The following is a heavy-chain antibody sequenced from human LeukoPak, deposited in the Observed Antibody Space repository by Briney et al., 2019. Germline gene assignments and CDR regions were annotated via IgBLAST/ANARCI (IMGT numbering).Heavy chain of an antibody. V-gene: IGHV3-74*01. CDR3: ARAPSEIGGYYPEYFRH. CDR1: GFTFSTYW. Sequence: GGSLRLSCAASGFTFSTYWMHWVRHAPGKGLVWVSRIKSDGSTNYADSVKGRFTISRVNAKNTVSLQMNSLRPEDTGVYYCARAPSEIGGYYPEYFRHWGQGTLVTVSS. D-gene: IGHD3-22*01. CDR2: IKSDGST. J-gene: IGHJ1*01.